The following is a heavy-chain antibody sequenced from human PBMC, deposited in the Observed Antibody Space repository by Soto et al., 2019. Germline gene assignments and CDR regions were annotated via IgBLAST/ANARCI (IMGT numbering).Heavy chain of an antibody. CDR3: ARDEAHGSGLSGGMDV. V-gene: IGHV4-31*03. J-gene: IGHJ6*02. CDR1: GGSISSDDFF. CDR2: IYHSGTT. D-gene: IGHD3-10*01. Sequence: QVQLQESGPGLVKPSETLSLSCNVSGGSISSDDFFWSWVRQHPARGLEWIGYIYHSGTTYYNPSLQSRSTLSVDPSKNQFSLKLRSVTAADTAVYFCARDEAHGSGLSGGMDVWGQGTAVTVS.